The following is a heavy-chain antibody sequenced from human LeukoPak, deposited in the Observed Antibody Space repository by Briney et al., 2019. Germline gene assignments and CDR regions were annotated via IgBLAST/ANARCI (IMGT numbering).Heavy chain of an antibody. CDR2: IIPILGIA. CDR3: ASHYGSGSGNPYYYYMDV. J-gene: IGHJ6*03. D-gene: IGHD3-10*01. Sequence: SVKVSCKASGGTFSSYTISWVRQAPGQGLEWMGRIIPILGIANYAQKFQGRVTITADKSTSTAYMELSSLRSEDTAVYYCASHYGSGSGNPYYYYMDVWGKGTTVTVSS. V-gene: IGHV1-69*02. CDR1: GGTFSSYT.